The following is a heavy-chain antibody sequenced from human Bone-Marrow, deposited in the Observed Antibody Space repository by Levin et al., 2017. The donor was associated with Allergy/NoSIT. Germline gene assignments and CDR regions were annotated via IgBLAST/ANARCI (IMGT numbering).Heavy chain of an antibody. D-gene: IGHD3-10*01. CDR3: ARDYYGSGSYYIFDY. V-gene: IGHV3-21*01. Sequence: LSLTCAASGFTFSSYSMNWVRQAPGKGLEWVSSISSSSSYIYYADSVKGRFTISRDNAKNSLYLQMNSLRAEDTAVYYCARDYYGSGSYYIFDYWGQGTLVTVSS. J-gene: IGHJ4*02. CDR2: ISSSSSYI. CDR1: GFTFSSYS.